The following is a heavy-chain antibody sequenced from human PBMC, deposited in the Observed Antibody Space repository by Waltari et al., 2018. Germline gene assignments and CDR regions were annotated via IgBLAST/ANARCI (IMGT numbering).Heavy chain of an antibody. D-gene: IGHD3-22*01. CDR1: GYTFSDYY. J-gene: IGHJ4*02. Sequence: QVQVVQSGTEVKKPGASVKVSCKTSGYTFSDYYIHWVRQAPGQGLEWMGGINPNKGDSNSAQRFQGRVSMTTDIFISTAYMELSRLTSDDTAVYYCAREWKRGEVVMPLGNWGQGTLVAVSS. CDR3: AREWKRGEVVMPLGN. V-gene: IGHV1-2*02. CDR2: INPNKGDS.